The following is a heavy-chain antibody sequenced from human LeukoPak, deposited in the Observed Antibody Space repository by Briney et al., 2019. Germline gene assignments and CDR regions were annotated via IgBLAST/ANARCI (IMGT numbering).Heavy chain of an antibody. Sequence: ASVKVSCKASGYTFTGYYIHWVRQAPGQGLEWMGRINPNSGGTNYAQKFQGRVTMTRDTSISTAYMELSSLRSDDTAVYYCERGTERGGNSRYENKAGEHWGQGTLV. D-gene: IGHD6-13*01. CDR3: ERGTERGGNSRYENKAGEH. V-gene: IGHV1-2*06. CDR1: GYTFTGYY. CDR2: INPNSGGT. J-gene: IGHJ4*02.